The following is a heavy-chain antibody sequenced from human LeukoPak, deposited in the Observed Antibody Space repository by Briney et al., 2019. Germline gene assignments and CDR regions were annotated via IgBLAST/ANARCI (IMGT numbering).Heavy chain of an antibody. CDR2: IYYSGST. Sequence: PSETLSLTCTVSGGSISSSSYYWGWIRQPPGKGLEWIGSIYYSGSTYYNPSLKSRVTISVDTSKNQFPLKLSSVTAADTAVYYCARHSSLAAAGTGYFDYWGQGTLVTVSS. J-gene: IGHJ4*02. D-gene: IGHD6-13*01. V-gene: IGHV4-39*01. CDR1: GGSISSSSYY. CDR3: ARHSSLAAAGTGYFDY.